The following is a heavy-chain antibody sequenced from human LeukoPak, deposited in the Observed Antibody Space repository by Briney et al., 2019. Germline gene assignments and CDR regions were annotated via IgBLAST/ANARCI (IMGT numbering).Heavy chain of an antibody. D-gene: IGHD3-3*01. CDR3: ARDLLEFGGWFDF. Sequence: VASVKVSCKASGYTSINYAIHWVRQAPGQRFEWMGRINTGNGNTKYSQKFQGRVIFTRDTSATTAYMEVTSLTSEDTAVYYCARDLLEFGGWFDFWGQGTPVTVSS. CDR1: GYTSINYA. J-gene: IGHJ5*01. V-gene: IGHV1-3*04. CDR2: INTGNGNT.